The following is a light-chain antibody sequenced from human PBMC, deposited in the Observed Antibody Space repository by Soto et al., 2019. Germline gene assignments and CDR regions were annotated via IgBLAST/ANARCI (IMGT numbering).Light chain of an antibody. CDR2: AAS. Sequence: DIQMTQSPSSLSASVGDRVTITCRASKGISNNLAWYQQKPGKVPKLLIYAASTLQSGVPSRFSGSGSGTDFTLTISSLQAEDVATYYWQQYNSAPCTFGQGTKVEIK. J-gene: IGKJ1*01. CDR1: KGISNN. CDR3: QQYNSAPCT. V-gene: IGKV1-27*01.